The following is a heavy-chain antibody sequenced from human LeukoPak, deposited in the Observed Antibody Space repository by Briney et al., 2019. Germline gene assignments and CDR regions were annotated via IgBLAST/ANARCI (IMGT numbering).Heavy chain of an antibody. CDR2: IYSGGST. V-gene: IGHV3-53*01. D-gene: IGHD6-19*01. J-gene: IGHJ4*02. CDR1: GFTVSSNY. Sequence: GGSLRLSCVASGFTVSSNYMSWVRQAPGKGLEWVSVIYSGGSTYYADSVKGRFTISRDNSKNTLYLQMNSLRADDTAVYYCARGLRYSTGWYYFDYWGQGTLVTVPS. CDR3: ARGLRYSTGWYYFDY.